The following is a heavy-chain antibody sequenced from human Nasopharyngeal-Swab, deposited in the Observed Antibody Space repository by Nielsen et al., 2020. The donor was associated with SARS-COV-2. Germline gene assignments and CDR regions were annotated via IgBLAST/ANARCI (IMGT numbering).Heavy chain of an antibody. CDR3: ARGQIVVVTAPYYFDY. J-gene: IGHJ4*02. CDR1: GFTFSDYY. Sequence: GESLKISCAASGFTFSDYYMSWIRQAPGKGLEWVSYISSSGSTIYYADPVKGRFTISRDNAKNSLYLQMNSLRAEDTAVYYCARGQIVVVTAPYYFDYWGQGTLVTVSS. D-gene: IGHD2-21*02. V-gene: IGHV3-11*04. CDR2: ISSSGSTI.